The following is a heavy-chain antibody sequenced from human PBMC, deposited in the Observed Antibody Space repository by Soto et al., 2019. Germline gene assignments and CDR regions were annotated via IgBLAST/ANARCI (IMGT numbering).Heavy chain of an antibody. J-gene: IGHJ3*02. CDR2: ISGSGGST. CDR3: AKGHPDDILTGDWWAAFDI. Sequence: EVLLLESGGGLVQPGGSLRLSCAASGFTFSSYAMSWVRQAPGKGLEWVSAISGSGGSTYYADSVKGRFTISRDNSENTMDLRMNSWRCEDSRLYYCAKGHPDDILTGDWWAAFDIWGQGTVVTVSS. D-gene: IGHD3-9*01. V-gene: IGHV3-23*01. CDR1: GFTFSSYA.